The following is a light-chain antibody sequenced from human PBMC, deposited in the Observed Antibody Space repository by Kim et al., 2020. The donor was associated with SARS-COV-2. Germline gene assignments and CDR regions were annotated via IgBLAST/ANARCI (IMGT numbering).Light chain of an antibody. CDR2: TAS. CDR1: QSISNY. Sequence: DIQMTQSPSSLSASVGDRVTITCRTSQSISNYLNWYQQKPGKAPNLLISTASSLQSGVPSRFSGSGSGTDFTLTISSLQREDFATYYCQQSYGNPPTFGQGTKLEIK. CDR3: QQSYGNPPT. V-gene: IGKV1-39*01. J-gene: IGKJ2*01.